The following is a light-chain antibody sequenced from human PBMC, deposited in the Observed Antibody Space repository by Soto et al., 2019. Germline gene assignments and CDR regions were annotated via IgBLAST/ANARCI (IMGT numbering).Light chain of an antibody. CDR2: GNS. CDR1: SSNIGAGYD. J-gene: IGLJ2*01. Sequence: QSVLTQPPSVSGAPGQRVTISCTGSSSNIGAGYDVHWYQQLPGSAPKLLIYGNSNRPSGVPDRFSGSKSGTSASLAITGLQAEYEADYYCQSYDNSLSGLFGGGTKVTVL. V-gene: IGLV1-40*01. CDR3: QSYDNSLSGL.